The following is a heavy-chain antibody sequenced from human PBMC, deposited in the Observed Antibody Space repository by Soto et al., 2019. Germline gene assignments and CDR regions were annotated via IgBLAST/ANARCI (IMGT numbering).Heavy chain of an antibody. CDR2: IYTDDST. CDR3: ATGYTYASAPRN. V-gene: IGHV3-53*01. CDR1: GFTVSSNY. J-gene: IGHJ4*02. Sequence: EVQLVESGGDLIQPGGSPRLSCAASGFTVSSNYMSWVRQAPGKGPEWVSVIYTDDSTYYADSVKGRFTISRDNSKNTLYLQMNSLRAEDTAVYYCATGYTYASAPRNWGQGTLVTVSS. D-gene: IGHD5-18*01.